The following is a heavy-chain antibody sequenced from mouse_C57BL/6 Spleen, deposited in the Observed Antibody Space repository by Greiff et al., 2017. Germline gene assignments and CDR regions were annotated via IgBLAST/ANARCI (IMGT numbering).Heavy chain of an antibody. CDR2: ISSGGDYI. CDR1: GFIFSSYA. V-gene: IGHV5-9-1*02. J-gene: IGHJ3*01. Sequence: DVKLVESGEGLVKSGGSLKLSCAASGFIFSSYAMSWVRQTPEKRLEWVAYISSGGDYIYYADTVKGRFTISRDNARNTLYLQMSSLKSEDTALYYCTSEAYYSDSWFAYWGQGTLVTVSA. CDR3: TSEAYYSDSWFAY. D-gene: IGHD2-12*01.